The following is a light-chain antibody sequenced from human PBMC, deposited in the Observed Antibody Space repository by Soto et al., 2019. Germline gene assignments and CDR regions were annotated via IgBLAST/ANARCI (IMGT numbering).Light chain of an antibody. CDR3: QQYGISPWT. Sequence: EIVLTQSPGTLSLSPGERATLSCRASESVMNNYLAWYQHKAGQAPRLLIYGASSRATGIPAKFSGSASGTDFTLTISRLEPEDFAVYYCQQYGISPWTFGQGTKVEIK. CDR1: ESVMNNY. V-gene: IGKV3-20*01. J-gene: IGKJ1*01. CDR2: GAS.